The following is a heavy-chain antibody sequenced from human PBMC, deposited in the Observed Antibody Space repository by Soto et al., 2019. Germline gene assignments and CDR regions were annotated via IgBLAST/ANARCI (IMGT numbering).Heavy chain of an antibody. CDR3: ARDPMDSSSSVTWFDP. CDR2: IYYSGST. V-gene: IGHV4-31*03. J-gene: IGHJ5*02. CDR1: GGSISSGGYY. Sequence: SETLSLTCTVSGGSISSGGYYWSWIRQHPGKGLEWIGYIYYSGSTYYNPSLKSRVTISVDTSKNQFSLKLSSVTAADTAVYYCARDPMDSSSSVTWFDPWGQGTLVTVPQ. D-gene: IGHD6-6*01.